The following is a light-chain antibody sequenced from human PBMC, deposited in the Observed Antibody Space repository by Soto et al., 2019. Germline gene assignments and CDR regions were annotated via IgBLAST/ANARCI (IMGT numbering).Light chain of an antibody. J-gene: IGKJ1*01. CDR3: QHYNSFSLT. Sequence: IQMTQSPSTLSASVGYRVTVTVRASQSISNWLAWYQQKPGKAPKLLIYDASTLEGGVPSRFRGSGSGTEFTLTINNLQTDDFATYYCQHYNSFSLTLGPGTKVDI. V-gene: IGKV1-5*01. CDR1: QSISNW. CDR2: DAS.